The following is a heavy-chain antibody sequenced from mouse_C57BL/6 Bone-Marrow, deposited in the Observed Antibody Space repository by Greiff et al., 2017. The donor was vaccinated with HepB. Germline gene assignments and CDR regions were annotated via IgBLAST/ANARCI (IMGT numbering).Heavy chain of an antibody. V-gene: IGHV1-74*01. D-gene: IGHD2-5*01. Sequence: QVQLQQPGAELVKPGASVKVSCKASGYTFTSYWIHWVKQRPGQGLEWIGRIHPSDSDTNYNQKFKGKATLTVDKSSSTAYMQLSSLTSEDSAVYYCAIGTSYSKDYYAMDYWGQGTSVTVSS. CDR2: IHPSDSDT. CDR1: GYTFTSYW. CDR3: AIGTSYSKDYYAMDY. J-gene: IGHJ4*01.